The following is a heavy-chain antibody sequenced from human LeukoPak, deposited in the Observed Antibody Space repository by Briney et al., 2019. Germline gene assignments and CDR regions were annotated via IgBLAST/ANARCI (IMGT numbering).Heavy chain of an antibody. CDR3: ARSTGATGPVDY. CDR2: IYPGDSDT. J-gene: IGHJ4*02. Sequence: HGESLNISCKVSGYTFSSYWIGWVRQMPGKGLEWMGIIYPGDSDTRYSPSFQGQVTISADKSITTAYLQWNSLKASDTAMYYCARSTGATGPVDYWGQGTLVTV. CDR1: GYTFSSYW. D-gene: IGHD2-8*02. V-gene: IGHV5-51*01.